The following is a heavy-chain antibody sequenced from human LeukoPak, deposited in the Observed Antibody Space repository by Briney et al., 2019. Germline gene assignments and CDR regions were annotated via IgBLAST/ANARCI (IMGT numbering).Heavy chain of an antibody. Sequence: SETLSLTCAVYGGSFSGYYWSWIRQPPGKGLEWIGEINHSGSTNYNPSFKSRVTISVDTSKNQFSLKLSSVTAADTAVYFCARGPYSYDSSGAFDIWGQGTMVTVSS. J-gene: IGHJ3*02. D-gene: IGHD3-22*01. V-gene: IGHV4-34*01. CDR2: INHSGST. CDR3: ARGPYSYDSSGAFDI. CDR1: GGSFSGYY.